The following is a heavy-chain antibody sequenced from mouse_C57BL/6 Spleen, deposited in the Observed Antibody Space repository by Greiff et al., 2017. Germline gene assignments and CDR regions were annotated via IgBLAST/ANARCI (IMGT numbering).Heavy chain of an antibody. CDR3: ARKNWGYYFDY. D-gene: IGHD4-1*01. V-gene: IGHV5-17*01. J-gene: IGHJ2*01. CDR2: ISSGSSTI. CDR1: GFTFSDYG. Sequence: EVQLQESGGGLVKPGGSLKLSCAASGFTFSDYGMHWVRQAPEKGLEWVAYISSGSSTIYYADTVKGRFTISRDNAKNTLFLQMTSLRSEDTAMYYCARKNWGYYFDYWGQGTTLTVSS.